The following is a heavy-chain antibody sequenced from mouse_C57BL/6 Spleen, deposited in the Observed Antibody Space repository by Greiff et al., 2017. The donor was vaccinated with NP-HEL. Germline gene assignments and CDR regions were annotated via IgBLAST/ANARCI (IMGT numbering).Heavy chain of an antibody. D-gene: IGHD1-1*01. CDR3: ARSYYGSSWDAMDY. CDR1: GYAFSSSW. Sequence: VQLKESGPELVKPGASVKISCKASGYAFSSSWMNWVKQRPGKGLEWIGRIYPGDGDTNYNGKFKGKATLTADKSSSTAYMQLSSLTSEDSAVYFCARSYYGSSWDAMDYWGQGTSVTVSS. V-gene: IGHV1-82*01. J-gene: IGHJ4*01. CDR2: IYPGDGDT.